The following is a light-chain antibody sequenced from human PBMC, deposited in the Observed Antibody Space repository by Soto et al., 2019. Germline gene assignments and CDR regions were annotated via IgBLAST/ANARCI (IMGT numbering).Light chain of an antibody. CDR2: SAS. J-gene: IGKJ1*01. V-gene: IGKV3-15*01. Sequence: EIVMTQSPATLSVSPWERATLSCRASQSVSSNLAWYQHKPGQAPRLLIYSASTRATGIPARFSGSGSGTEFTLTINSLQSEDFAVYYCQQYNNWPRTFGQGTKVDIK. CDR1: QSVSSN. CDR3: QQYNNWPRT.